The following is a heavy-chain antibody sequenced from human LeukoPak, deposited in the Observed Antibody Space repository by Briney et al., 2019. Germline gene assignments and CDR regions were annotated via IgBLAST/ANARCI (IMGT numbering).Heavy chain of an antibody. CDR2: IFPHDSNT. J-gene: IGHJ6*02. D-gene: IGHD3-16*01. Sequence: GESLKISCKGSGYSFMDYWIGWVRQMPGKGPDWMGFIFPHDSNTKYSPSFQGQVTISADKSISTAYLQWSSLKASDTAIYYCARRGAWGGYGMDVWGQGTTVTVSS. CDR1: GYSFMDYW. CDR3: ARRGAWGGYGMDV. V-gene: IGHV5-51*01.